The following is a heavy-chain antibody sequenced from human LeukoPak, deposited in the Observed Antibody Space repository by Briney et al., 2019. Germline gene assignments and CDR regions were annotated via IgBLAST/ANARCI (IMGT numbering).Heavy chain of an antibody. CDR2: ISAYNGNT. D-gene: IGHD4-17*01. V-gene: IGHV1-18*01. CDR1: GYTCTSYG. J-gene: IGHJ6*03. CDR3: ARNGAYYYYYMHV. Sequence: ASVKVSCKASGYTCTSYGIIGVRQAPGQGLDWMGWISAYNGNTNYAQKLQGRVTMTTDTSASTAHMELRSLRSADTAVYYCARNGAYYYYYMHVWGKGTTVTVSS.